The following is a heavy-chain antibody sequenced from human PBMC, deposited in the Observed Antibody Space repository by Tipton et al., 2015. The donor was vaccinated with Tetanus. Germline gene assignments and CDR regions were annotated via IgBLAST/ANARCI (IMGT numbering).Heavy chain of an antibody. V-gene: IGHV3-30-3*01. CDR2: ISSDGSNK. Sequence: RSLRLSCAASGFTLNTYTTHWVRQAPGKGLEWVAVISSDGSNKYYADSVKGRFTISRDNSNNTLYVEMNSLRAEDTAVYYCARQHTSLDIWGQGTLVTVSS. D-gene: IGHD6-13*01. J-gene: IGHJ4*02. CDR3: ARQHTSLDI. CDR1: GFTLNTYT.